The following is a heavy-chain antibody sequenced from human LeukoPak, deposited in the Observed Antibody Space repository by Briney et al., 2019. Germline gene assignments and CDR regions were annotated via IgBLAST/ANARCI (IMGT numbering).Heavy chain of an antibody. V-gene: IGHV4-59*01. J-gene: IGHJ5*02. CDR1: GGSISSYY. CDR2: IYYSGST. Sequence: SETLSLTCTVSGGSISSYYWSWIRQPPGKGLEWIGYIYYSGSTNYNPSLKSRVIISVDTSKNQFSLKLSSVTAADTAVYYCARVSSGGSCYSGCWFDPWGQGTLVTVSS. D-gene: IGHD2-15*01. CDR3: ARVSSGGSCYSGCWFDP.